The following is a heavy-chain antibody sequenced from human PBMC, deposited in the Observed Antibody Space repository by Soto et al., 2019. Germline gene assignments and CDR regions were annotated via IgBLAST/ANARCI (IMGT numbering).Heavy chain of an antibody. CDR2: INNDRSHT. CDR3: ARDGHCITTSCYGNCFDS. CDR1: GFTFSSYW. J-gene: IGHJ5*01. Sequence: EVQLVESGGGLVQPGGSLRLSCAASGFTFSSYWMHWVRQVPGKGLVWVSRINNDRSHTSYADSVKGRFTISRDNSRNTLDLEMHSLRAEDTAVYYCARDGHCITTSCYGNCFDSWGQGTLVTVSS. D-gene: IGHD2-2*01. V-gene: IGHV3-74*01.